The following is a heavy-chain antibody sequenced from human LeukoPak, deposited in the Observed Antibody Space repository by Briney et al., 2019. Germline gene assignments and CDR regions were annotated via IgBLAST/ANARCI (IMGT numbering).Heavy chain of an antibody. J-gene: IGHJ4*02. D-gene: IGHD6-6*01. CDR1: GYSISTGRY. Sequence: SETLSLTCAVSGYSISTGRYWGWIRQPPGKGLEWIGSIYQSGSTYYNPSLKSRVTISVDTSKNQFSLNLRSVTAADTAVYYCASSTHLVGRHDYWGQGTLVTVSS. V-gene: IGHV4-38-2*01. CDR2: IYQSGST. CDR3: ASSTHLVGRHDY.